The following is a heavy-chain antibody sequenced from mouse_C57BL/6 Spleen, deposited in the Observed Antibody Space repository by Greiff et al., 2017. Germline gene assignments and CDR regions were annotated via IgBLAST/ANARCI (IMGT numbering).Heavy chain of an antibody. V-gene: IGHV1-31*01. J-gene: IGHJ3*01. Sequence: EVQVVESGPELVKPGASVKISCKASGYSFTGYYMHWVKQSHGNILDWIGYIYPYNGVSSYNQKFKGKATLTVDKSSSTAYMELRSLTSEDSAVYYCAREGITTVVTVTWAYWGQGTLVTVSA. CDR3: AREGITTVVTVTWAY. CDR1: GYSFTGYY. CDR2: IYPYNGVS. D-gene: IGHD1-1*01.